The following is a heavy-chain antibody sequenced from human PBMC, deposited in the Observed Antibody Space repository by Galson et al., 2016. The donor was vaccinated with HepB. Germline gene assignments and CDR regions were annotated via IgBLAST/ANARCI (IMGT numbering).Heavy chain of an antibody. D-gene: IGHD2-2*01. V-gene: IGHV3-48*03. CDR2: ISSSGSTI. J-gene: IGHJ6*02. CDR3: ARDYEVVINCGMDV. Sequence: SLRLSCAASGFTFSSYEMNWVRQAPGKGLEWVSYISSSGSTIYYADSVKGRFTISRDNAKNSPYLQMNSLRAEDTAVYYCARDYEVVINCGMDVWGQGTMVTVSS. CDR1: GFTFSSYE.